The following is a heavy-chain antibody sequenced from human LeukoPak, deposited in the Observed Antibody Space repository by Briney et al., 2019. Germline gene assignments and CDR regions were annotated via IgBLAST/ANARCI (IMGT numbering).Heavy chain of an antibody. CDR3: ARRRYSSGWYSWFDP. CDR2: IYYSGST. J-gene: IGHJ5*02. Sequence: SETLSLTCTVSGGSISSYYWSWIRQPPGKGLEWIGYIYYSGSTNYNPSLKSRVTISVDTSKNEFSLNLSSVTAADTAVYYCARRRYSSGWYSWFDPWGQGTLVTVSS. V-gene: IGHV4-59*08. CDR1: GGSISSYY. D-gene: IGHD6-19*01.